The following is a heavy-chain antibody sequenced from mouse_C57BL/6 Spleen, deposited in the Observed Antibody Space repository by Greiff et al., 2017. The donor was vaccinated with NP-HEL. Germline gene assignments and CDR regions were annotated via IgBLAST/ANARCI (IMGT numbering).Heavy chain of an antibody. CDR1: GYAFSSSW. V-gene: IGHV1-82*01. J-gene: IGHJ2*01. Sequence: VQLQQSGPELVKPGASVKISCKASGYAFSSSWMNWVKQRPGKGLEWIGRIYPGDGDTNYNGKFKGKATLTADKSSSTAYMQLSSLTSEDSAVYFCAREVGIYYGNYLDYWGQGTTLTVSS. CDR3: AREVGIYYGNYLDY. D-gene: IGHD2-1*01. CDR2: IYPGDGDT.